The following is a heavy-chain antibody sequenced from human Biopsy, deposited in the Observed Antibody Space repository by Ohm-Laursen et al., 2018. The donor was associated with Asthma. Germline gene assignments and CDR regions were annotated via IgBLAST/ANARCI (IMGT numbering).Heavy chain of an antibody. V-gene: IGHV3-11*01. D-gene: IGHD6-19*01. CDR2: INGKSNSI. J-gene: IGHJ4*02. CDR1: GFTFSDYY. CDR3: SRDSYSSGLYDDFES. Sequence: GSLRLSCAASGFTFSDYYMSWIRQAPGKGLEWISYINGKSNSIEYADTVKGRFTSYRDNAKNSLYLQMNSLRAEDTAVYYCSRDSYSSGLYDDFESWGQGTLVTVSS.